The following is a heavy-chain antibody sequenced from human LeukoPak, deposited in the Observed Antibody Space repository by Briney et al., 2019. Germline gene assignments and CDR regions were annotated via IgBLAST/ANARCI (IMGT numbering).Heavy chain of an antibody. V-gene: IGHV3-23*01. Sequence: GGSLRLSCLASGITFSSSSMSWVRQAPGKGLEWVSAISPGDYTAYYADSVKGRFTVSRDNSKNTLYLQMNSLKTEDTAVYYCTRAIAAARFRYYYYMDVWGKGTTVTISS. J-gene: IGHJ6*03. CDR3: TRAIAAARFRYYYYMDV. CDR1: GITFSSSS. CDR2: ISPGDYTA. D-gene: IGHD6-13*01.